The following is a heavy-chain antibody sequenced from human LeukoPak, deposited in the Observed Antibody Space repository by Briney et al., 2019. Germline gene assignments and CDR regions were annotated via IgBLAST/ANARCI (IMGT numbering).Heavy chain of an antibody. Sequence: GASVTVSCKASGGTFSSYAISWVRQAPGQGLEWMGRIIPILGIANYAQKFQGRVTITADKSTSTAYMELSSLRSEDTAVYYCASSHPYGDYPFDYWGQGTLVTVSS. V-gene: IGHV1-69*04. D-gene: IGHD4-17*01. CDR1: GGTFSSYA. CDR2: IIPILGIA. J-gene: IGHJ4*02. CDR3: ASSHPYGDYPFDY.